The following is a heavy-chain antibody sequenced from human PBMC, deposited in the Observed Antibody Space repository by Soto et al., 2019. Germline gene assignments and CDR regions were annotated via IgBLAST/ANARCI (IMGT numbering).Heavy chain of an antibody. Sequence: QVQLVQSGAEVKKPGSSVKVSCKAPGGTFSSYAISWVRQAPGQGLEWMGGIIPLVGTAKYAQKFQGRVTITADESTSTGYMELSSLRSEDTAVYYCARSQGGSSSLDIYYYYYYGMDVWGQGTTVTVSS. CDR3: ARSQGGSSSLDIYYYYYYGMDV. D-gene: IGHD1-26*01. V-gene: IGHV1-69*01. CDR2: IIPLVGTA. CDR1: GGTFSSYA. J-gene: IGHJ6*02.